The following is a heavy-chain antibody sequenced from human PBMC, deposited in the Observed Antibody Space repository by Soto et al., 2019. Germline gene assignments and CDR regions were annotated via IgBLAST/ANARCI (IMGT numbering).Heavy chain of an antibody. CDR2: IYYSGST. V-gene: IGHV4-30-4*01. Sequence: PSETLSLTCTVSGGSISSGDYYWSWIRQPPGKGLEWIGYIYYSGSTYYNPSLKSRVTISVDTSKNQFSLKLSSVTAADTAVYYCARESVVAATPTLNYYYGMDVWGQGTTVTVSS. J-gene: IGHJ6*02. CDR3: ARESVVAATPTLNYYYGMDV. CDR1: GGSISSGDYY. D-gene: IGHD2-15*01.